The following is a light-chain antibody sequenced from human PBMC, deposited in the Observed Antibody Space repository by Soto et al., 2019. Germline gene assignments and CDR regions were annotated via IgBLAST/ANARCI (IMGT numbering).Light chain of an antibody. CDR3: QQRSNWPSIT. Sequence: EIVLTQSPATLSLSPGERATLSCRASQSVSRYLAWYQQKPGQAPRLLIYDASARATGIPARFSGSGSGTDFTLSISSLEPEDFAVYYCQQRSNWPSITFGQGTRLEI. J-gene: IGKJ5*01. V-gene: IGKV3-11*01. CDR2: DAS. CDR1: QSVSRY.